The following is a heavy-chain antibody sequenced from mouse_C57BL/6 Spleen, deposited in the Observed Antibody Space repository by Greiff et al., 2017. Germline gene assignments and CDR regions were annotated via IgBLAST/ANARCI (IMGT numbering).Heavy chain of an antibody. CDR3: ARRSDYYGSRY. CDR2: IYPGSGST. V-gene: IGHV1-55*01. Sequence: QVQLQHPGAELVKPGASVKMSCKASGYTFTSYWITWVKQRPGQGLEWIGDIYPGSGSTNYNEKFKSKATLTVDTSSSTAYMQLSSLTSEDSAVYYCARRSDYYGSRYWGQGTLVTVSA. CDR1: GYTFTSYW. J-gene: IGHJ3*01. D-gene: IGHD1-1*01.